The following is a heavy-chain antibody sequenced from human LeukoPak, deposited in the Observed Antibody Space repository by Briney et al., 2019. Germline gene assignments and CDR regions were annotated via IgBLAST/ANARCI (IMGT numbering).Heavy chain of an antibody. V-gene: IGHV4-34*01. CDR2: INHSGST. Sequence: NPSETLSLTCAVYGGSFSGYYWSWIRQPPGKGLEWIGEINHSGSTNYNPSLKNRVTISVDTSKNQFSLKLSSVTAADTAVYYCARLLRRKGGYYMDVWGKGTTVTISS. CDR1: GGSFSGYY. CDR3: ARLLRRKGGYYMDV. J-gene: IGHJ6*03. D-gene: IGHD1-14*01.